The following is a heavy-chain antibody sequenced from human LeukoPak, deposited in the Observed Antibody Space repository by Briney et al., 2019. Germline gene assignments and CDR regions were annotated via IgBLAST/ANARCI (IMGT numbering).Heavy chain of an antibody. Sequence: GGSLRLSCAASAFTFSGYWMHWVRQVPGKGLAWVSGITSDGSIVYYADSVKGRFTISRDNAKSTVHLQMNSLRVEDTAVYYCARDVYSIGDYWGQGTLVTVSS. D-gene: IGHD2-21*01. V-gene: IGHV3-74*01. CDR3: ARDVYSIGDY. CDR2: ITSDGSIV. CDR1: AFTFSGYW. J-gene: IGHJ4*02.